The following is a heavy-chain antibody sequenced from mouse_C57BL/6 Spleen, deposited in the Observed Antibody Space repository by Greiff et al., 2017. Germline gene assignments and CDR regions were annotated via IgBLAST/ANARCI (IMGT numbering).Heavy chain of an antibody. CDR2: ISDGGSYT. V-gene: IGHV5-4*01. CDR3: ARESSRGYFDY. D-gene: IGHD6-1*01. CDR1: GFTFSSYA. J-gene: IGHJ2*01. Sequence: EVMLVESGGGLVKPGGSLKLSCAASGFTFSSYAMSWVRQTPEKRLEWVATISDGGSYTYYPDNVKGRFTISRDNAKNNLYLQMSHLKSEDTAMYYCARESSRGYFDYWGQGTTLTVSS.